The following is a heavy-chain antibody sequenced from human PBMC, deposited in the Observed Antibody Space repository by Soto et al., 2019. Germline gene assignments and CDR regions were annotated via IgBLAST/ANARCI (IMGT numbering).Heavy chain of an antibody. V-gene: IGHV3-30-3*01. CDR2: ISYDGSNK. CDR3: ARGYSSGWYWVY. D-gene: IGHD6-19*01. CDR1: GFTFSSYA. J-gene: IGHJ4*02. Sequence: ESGGGVVQPGRSLRLSCAASGFTFSSYAMHWVRQAPGKGLEWVAVISYDGSNKYYADSVKGRFTISRDNSKNTLYLQMNSLRAADTAVYYCARGYSSGWYWVYWGQGTLVTVSS.